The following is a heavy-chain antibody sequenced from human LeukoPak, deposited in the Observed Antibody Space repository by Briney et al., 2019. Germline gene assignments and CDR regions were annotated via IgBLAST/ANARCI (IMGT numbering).Heavy chain of an antibody. CDR3: ARATRNGYDY. D-gene: IGHD5-24*01. J-gene: IGHJ4*02. CDR2: IRKDGSQK. Sequence: PGGSLRLSCAASGFTLSTYWMTWVRQAPGKGLEWVANIRKDGSQKSYVDSVKGRFTVSRDNAKNSLYLQMSSLRAEDTAVYYCARATRNGYDYWGQGILVTVSS. CDR1: GFTLSTYW. V-gene: IGHV3-7*04.